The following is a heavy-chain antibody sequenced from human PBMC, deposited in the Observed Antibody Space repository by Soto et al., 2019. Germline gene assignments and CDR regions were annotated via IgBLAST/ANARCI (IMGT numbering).Heavy chain of an antibody. Sequence: SAKVPCKACGYTFTEYLIDRVRLAPGQGLEWIGWINPHSGGTNYAEKFKGRVTVTRDTSLSTAYMELSRLRSDDTAVYYCARGQDMGTYSRVLAYWGQGTLVAVSS. V-gene: IGHV1-2*02. CDR3: ARGQDMGTYSRVLAY. CDR1: GYTFTEYL. CDR2: INPHSGGT. J-gene: IGHJ4*02. D-gene: IGHD3-10*01.